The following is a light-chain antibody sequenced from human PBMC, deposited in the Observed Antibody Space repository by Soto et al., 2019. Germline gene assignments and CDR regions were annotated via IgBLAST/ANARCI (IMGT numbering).Light chain of an antibody. Sequence: EIVLTQSPGSLSLSPGEIATLSCRASHSVSSSYLAWYEQKPGQAPMLLIYGASSRATGIPDRFSGSGSGTDFTFTISRLEPEDIAVYYCQQYGSSPPITFGQGTRLEIK. J-gene: IGKJ5*01. CDR2: GAS. CDR3: QQYGSSPPIT. V-gene: IGKV3-20*01. CDR1: HSVSSSY.